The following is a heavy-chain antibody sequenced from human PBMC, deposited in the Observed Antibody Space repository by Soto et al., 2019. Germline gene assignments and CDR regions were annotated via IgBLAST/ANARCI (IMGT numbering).Heavy chain of an antibody. D-gene: IGHD3-3*01. CDR2: ISGSGGST. J-gene: IGHJ4*02. V-gene: IGHV3-23*01. CDR3: AKVRPTYYDFWSGYYGY. Sequence: PGGSLRLSCAASGFTFSSYAMSWVRQAPGKGLEWVSAISGSGGSTYYADSVKGRFTISRDNTKNTLYLQMNSLRAEDTAVYYCAKVRPTYYDFWSGYYGYWGQGTLVTVSS. CDR1: GFTFSSYA.